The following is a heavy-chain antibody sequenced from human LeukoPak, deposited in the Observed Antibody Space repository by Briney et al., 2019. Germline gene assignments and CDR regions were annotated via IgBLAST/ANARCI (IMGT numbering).Heavy chain of an antibody. CDR3: AREEGYSYGSNAFDI. CDR2: IYYSGST. CDR1: GRSISSYY. V-gene: IGHV4-59*01. D-gene: IGHD5-18*01. Sequence: SETLSLTCTVSGRSISSYYWSWVRQPPGKGLEWIGYIYYSGSTNYNPSPKSRVTISVDTSKNQFSLKLSSVTAADTAVYYCAREEGYSYGSNAFDIWGQGTMVTVSS. J-gene: IGHJ3*02.